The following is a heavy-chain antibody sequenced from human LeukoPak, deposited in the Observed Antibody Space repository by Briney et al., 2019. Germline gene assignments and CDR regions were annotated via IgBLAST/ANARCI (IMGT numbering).Heavy chain of an antibody. Sequence: SETLSLTCTVSGGSIRSGDYYWSWIRQPPGKGLEWIGYTASPYHNPSLKSRVTISIDTSKNQISLKLDSVTASDTAVYYCARSTNHDASGSYSFDSWGQGILVNV. J-gene: IGHJ4*02. CDR2: YTASP. CDR1: GGSIRSGDYY. CDR3: ARSTNHDASGSYSFDS. V-gene: IGHV4-30-4*01. D-gene: IGHD3-10*01.